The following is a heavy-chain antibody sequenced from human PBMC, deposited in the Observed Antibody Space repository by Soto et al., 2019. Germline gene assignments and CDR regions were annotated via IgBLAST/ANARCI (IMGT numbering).Heavy chain of an antibody. J-gene: IGHJ4*02. Sequence: ASVKVSCKASGGTFSSYAISWVRQAPGQGLEWMGGIIPIFGTANYAQKFQGRVTITADESTSTAYMELSSLRSEDTAVYYCATGRSDYDHRYWGQGTLVTVSS. CDR1: GGTFSSYA. V-gene: IGHV1-69*13. CDR2: IIPIFGTA. D-gene: IGHD3-3*01. CDR3: ATGRSDYDHRY.